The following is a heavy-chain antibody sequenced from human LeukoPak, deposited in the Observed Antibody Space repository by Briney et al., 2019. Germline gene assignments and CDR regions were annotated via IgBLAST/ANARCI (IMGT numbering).Heavy chain of an antibody. D-gene: IGHD5-12*01. Sequence: GGSLRLSCAASGFTFSSYWMHWVRQAPGKGLVWVSCINSDGSSTSYADSVKGRFTISRDNAKNTLYLQMNSLRAEDTAVYYCAREHSGYVGYWGQGTLVTVSS. V-gene: IGHV3-74*01. CDR1: GFTFSSYW. J-gene: IGHJ4*02. CDR3: AREHSGYVGY. CDR2: INSDGSST.